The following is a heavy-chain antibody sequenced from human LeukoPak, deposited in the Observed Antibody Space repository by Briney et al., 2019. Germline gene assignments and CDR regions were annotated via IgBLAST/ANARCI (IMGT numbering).Heavy chain of an antibody. D-gene: IGHD6-19*01. CDR1: GCTFSSYS. J-gene: IGHJ4*02. CDR3: ARSGYSSGWYPAHFDY. Sequence: GGSLRLSCAVSGCTFSSYSMNWVRQAPGKGLEWVSSISSSSYIYYADSVKGRFTISRDNAKNSLYLQMNSLRAEDTAVYYCARSGYSSGWYPAHFDYWGQGTLVTVSS. CDR2: ISSSSYI. V-gene: IGHV3-21*01.